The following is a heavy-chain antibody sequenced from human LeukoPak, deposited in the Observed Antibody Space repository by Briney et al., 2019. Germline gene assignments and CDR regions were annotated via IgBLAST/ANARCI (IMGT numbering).Heavy chain of an antibody. CDR1: GYTLTELS. V-gene: IGHV1-24*01. CDR3: ATKYYYDSSGPNWFDP. CDR2: FDPEDGET. Sequence: ASVKVSCKVSGYTLTELSMHWVRQAPGKGLEWMGGFDPEDGETIYAQKFQGRVTMTEDTSTDTAYMELSSLRAEDTAVYYCATKYYYDSSGPNWFDPWGQGTLVTVSS. J-gene: IGHJ5*02. D-gene: IGHD3-22*01.